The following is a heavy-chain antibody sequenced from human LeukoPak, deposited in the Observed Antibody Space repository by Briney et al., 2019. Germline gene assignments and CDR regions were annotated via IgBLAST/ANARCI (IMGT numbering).Heavy chain of an antibody. CDR3: ARDGWFGELLDY. V-gene: IGHV4-4*07. CDR1: GGSISSYY. Sequence: SETLSLTCTASGGSISSYYWSWIRQPAGKGLEWIGRIYTSGSTNYNPSLKSRVTMSIETSKNQFSLKLSSVTAADTAVYYCARDGWFGELLDYWGQGTLVIVSS. D-gene: IGHD3-10*01. J-gene: IGHJ4*02. CDR2: IYTSGST.